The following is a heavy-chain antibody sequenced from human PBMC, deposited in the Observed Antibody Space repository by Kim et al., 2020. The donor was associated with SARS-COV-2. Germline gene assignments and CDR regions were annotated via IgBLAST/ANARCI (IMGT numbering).Heavy chain of an antibody. J-gene: IGHJ6*01. CDR1: GFTFSSYG. Sequence: GGSLRLSCAASGFTFSSYGMHWVRQAPGKGLEWVAVISYDGSNKYYADSVKGRFTISRDNSKNTLYLQMNSLRAEDTAVYYCAKDVSGVVIIPQYYYYYG. V-gene: IGHV3-30*18. D-gene: IGHD3-3*01. CDR2: ISYDGSNK. CDR3: AKDVSGVVIIPQYYYYYG.